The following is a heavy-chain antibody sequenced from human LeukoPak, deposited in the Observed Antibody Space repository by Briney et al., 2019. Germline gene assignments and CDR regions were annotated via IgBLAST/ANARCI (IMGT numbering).Heavy chain of an antibody. CDR2: TNLHGTAV. Sequence: PGGSLRLSCAVSGLSFSNYWMHWVRQAPGKGLVWVARTNLHGTAVDYADSVKGRFTLSRDNSKNTLYLQMNSLRAEDTAIYYCAKKSGDIVATKRKHFDYWGQGTLVTVSS. J-gene: IGHJ4*02. V-gene: IGHV3-74*01. D-gene: IGHD5-12*01. CDR1: GLSFSNYW. CDR3: AKKSGDIVATKRKHFDY.